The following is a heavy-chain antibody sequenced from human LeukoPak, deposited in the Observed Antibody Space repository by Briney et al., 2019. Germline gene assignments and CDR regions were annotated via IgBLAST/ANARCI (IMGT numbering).Heavy chain of an antibody. CDR1: GFTFSSYA. D-gene: IGHD3-10*01. CDR2: IWYDGSNK. Sequence: GGSLRLSCAASGFTFSSYAMTWVRQAPGKGLEWAAVIWYDGSNKYYADSVKGRFTISRDNSKNTLYLQMNSLRAEDTAVYYCAREIPLSPLAFDIWGQGTMVTVSS. CDR3: AREIPLSPLAFDI. V-gene: IGHV3-33*08. J-gene: IGHJ3*02.